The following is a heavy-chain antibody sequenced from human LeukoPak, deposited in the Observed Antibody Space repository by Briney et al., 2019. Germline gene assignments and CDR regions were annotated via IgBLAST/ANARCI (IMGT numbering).Heavy chain of an antibody. Sequence: PGGSLRLSCAASGFTFSSYEMNWVRQAPGKGLEWVPYISSSGSTIYYADSVKGRSTISRDNAKNSLYLQMNSLRVEDTAVYYCARGRTVTAYNWFDPWGQGTLVTVSS. D-gene: IGHD4-11*01. J-gene: IGHJ5*02. CDR3: ARGRTVTAYNWFDP. V-gene: IGHV3-48*03. CDR1: GFTFSSYE. CDR2: ISSSGSTI.